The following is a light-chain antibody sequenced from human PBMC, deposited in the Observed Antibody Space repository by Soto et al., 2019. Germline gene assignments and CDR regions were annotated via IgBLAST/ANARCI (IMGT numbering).Light chain of an antibody. V-gene: IGKV3-20*01. CDR3: QQYGSSPLT. Sequence: EIVLTQSPCTLSLSPGERATLSCRASQSVSSSYLAWYQQKPGQAPRLLIYGASSRATGIPDRFSGSGSGTDFTRTISRLEPEDFAVYYCQQYGSSPLTFGQGPKVEI. CDR1: QSVSSSY. J-gene: IGKJ1*01. CDR2: GAS.